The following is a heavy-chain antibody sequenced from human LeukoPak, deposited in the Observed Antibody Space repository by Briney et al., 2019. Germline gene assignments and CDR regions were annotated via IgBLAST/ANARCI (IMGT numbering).Heavy chain of an antibody. Sequence: GGSLRLSCAASGFTFSSYSMNWVRHAPGKGVEWVSYISSSSSTIYYADSVKGRFTISRDNAKNSLYLQMNSLRAEDTAVYYCARGGQAYSSSWYPSDYWGQGTLVTVSS. CDR2: ISSSSSTI. J-gene: IGHJ4*02. V-gene: IGHV3-48*01. CDR1: GFTFSSYS. CDR3: ARGGQAYSSSWYPSDY. D-gene: IGHD6-13*01.